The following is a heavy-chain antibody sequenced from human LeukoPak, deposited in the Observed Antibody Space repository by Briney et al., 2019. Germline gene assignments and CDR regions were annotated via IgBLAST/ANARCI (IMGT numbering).Heavy chain of an antibody. D-gene: IGHD6-19*01. CDR3: ARNVGWYSHDS. CDR2: IYGSGRT. V-gene: IGHV4-59*08. J-gene: IGHJ4*02. Sequence: PSETLSLTCTVSGDSLSSHYWSWIRQPPGKGLEWIAYIYGSGRTPYDPSLRSRVTTSEDTSKKQFSLKLTSVTAEDAAVYYCARNVGWYSHDSWGQGTLVTVSS. CDR1: GDSLSSHY.